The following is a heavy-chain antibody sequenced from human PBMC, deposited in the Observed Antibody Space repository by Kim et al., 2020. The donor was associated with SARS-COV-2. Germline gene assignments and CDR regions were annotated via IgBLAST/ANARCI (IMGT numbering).Heavy chain of an antibody. D-gene: IGHD6-13*01. CDR2: INAGNGNT. Sequence: ASVKVSCKASGYTFTSYAMHWVRQAPGQRLEWMGWINAGNGNTKYSQKFQGRVTITRDTSASTAYMELSSLRSEDTAVYYCARVISSSWLEGSFDYWGQGTLVTVSS. CDR1: GYTFTSYA. V-gene: IGHV1-3*01. J-gene: IGHJ4*02. CDR3: ARVISSSWLEGSFDY.